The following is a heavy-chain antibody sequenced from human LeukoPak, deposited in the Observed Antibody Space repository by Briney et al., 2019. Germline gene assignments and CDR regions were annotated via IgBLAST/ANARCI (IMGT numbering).Heavy chain of an antibody. J-gene: IGHJ4*02. Sequence: SVKVSCKASGSTFSSYAISWVRQAPGQGLEWMGGIIPIFGTANYAQKFQGRVTITADESTSTAYMELSSLRSEDTAVYYCARYKADYYGSGSYYGYWGQGTLVTVSS. D-gene: IGHD3-10*01. CDR3: ARYKADYYGSGSYYGY. V-gene: IGHV1-69*13. CDR1: GSTFSSYA. CDR2: IIPIFGTA.